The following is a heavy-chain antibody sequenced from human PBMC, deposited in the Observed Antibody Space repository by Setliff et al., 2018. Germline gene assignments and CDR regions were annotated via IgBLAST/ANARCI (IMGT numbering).Heavy chain of an antibody. CDR2: IMPIFGST. CDR3: ARDRGGTAIANWFDR. D-gene: IGHD2-21*01. V-gene: IGHV1-69*08. J-gene: IGHJ5*02. CDR1: GGSFSSFS. Sequence: SVKVSCKASGGSFSSFSIHWVRQAPGQGLEWMGRIMPIFGSTNYAQNFQGRVTITADKSTSTAYMDLRSLRSEDSAVYYCARDRGGTAIANWFDRWGQGTLVTVSS.